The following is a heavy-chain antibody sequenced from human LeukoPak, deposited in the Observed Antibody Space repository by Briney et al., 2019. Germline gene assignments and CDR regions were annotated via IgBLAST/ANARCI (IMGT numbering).Heavy chain of an antibody. CDR1: GYTFNSFG. V-gene: IGHV1-8*02. D-gene: IGHD3-16*01. Sequence: ASVKVSCKASGYTFNSFGISWVRQATGQGLEWMGWMNPNSGNTGYAQKFQGRVTMTRNTSISTAYMELSSLRSEDTAVYYCARGLGSRQRGGGWGQGTLVTVSS. CDR3: ARGLGSRQRGGG. J-gene: IGHJ4*02. CDR2: MNPNSGNT.